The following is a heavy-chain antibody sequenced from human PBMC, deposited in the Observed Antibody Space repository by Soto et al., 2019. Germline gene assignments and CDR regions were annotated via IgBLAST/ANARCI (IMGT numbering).Heavy chain of an antibody. CDR3: ARHYCSGGSCRSYFDY. Sequence: QVQLQESGPGLVKPSETLSLTCTVSGGSISSYYWSWIRQPPGKGLEWIGNIYYSGSTNYNPSLKSRVTISVDTSKNQFSLKLSSETAADTAVYYCARHYCSGGSCRSYFDYWGQGTLVTVSS. D-gene: IGHD2-15*01. CDR2: IYYSGST. CDR1: GGSISSYY. V-gene: IGHV4-59*08. J-gene: IGHJ4*02.